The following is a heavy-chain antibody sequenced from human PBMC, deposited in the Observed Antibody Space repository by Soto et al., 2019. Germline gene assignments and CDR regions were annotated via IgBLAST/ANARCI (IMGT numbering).Heavy chain of an antibody. D-gene: IGHD3-22*01. CDR1: NGSISSGY. CDR2: IYYGGSI. CDR3: TGAYYDISGYSLDP. V-gene: IGHV4-59*01. J-gene: IGHJ5*02. Sequence: SETLSLTCSVSNGSISSGYLTWIRQPPGKGLEWIGYIYYGGSINYNPSLKSRVIISVDTAKNQFSLSLSSVTAADTAVYYCTGAYYDISGYSLDPWGQGTSVTVSS.